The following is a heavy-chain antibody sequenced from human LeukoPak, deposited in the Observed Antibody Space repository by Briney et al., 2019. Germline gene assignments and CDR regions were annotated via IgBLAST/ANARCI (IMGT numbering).Heavy chain of an antibody. CDR2: ISSVGSTI. D-gene: IGHD3-10*01. J-gene: IGHJ4*02. V-gene: IGHV3-48*01. CDR3: AKAFYNGLIMSPADY. Sequence: PGGSLRLSCAASGFTFSSYSMNWVRQAPGKGLEWVSYISSVGSTIYYADSVKGRFTISRDNAKNSLYLQMNSLRAEDTAVYYCAKAFYNGLIMSPADYWGQGTLVTVSS. CDR1: GFTFSSYS.